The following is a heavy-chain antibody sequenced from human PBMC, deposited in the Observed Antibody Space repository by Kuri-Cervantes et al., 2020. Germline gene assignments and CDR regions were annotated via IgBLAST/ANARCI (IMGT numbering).Heavy chain of an antibody. V-gene: IGHV1-2*02. CDR2: INPNSGGT. J-gene: IGHJ6*02. D-gene: IGHD1-26*01. CDR1: GYTFTGYY. Sequence: ASVKVSCKASGYTFTGYYMHWVRQAPGQGLEWMGWINPNSGGTNYAQKFQGRVTMTRDTSISTAYMELSRLRSDDTAVYYCARDLYSGSYWGGYYYYGMEVWGQGTTVTVSS. CDR3: ARDLYSGSYWGGYYYYGMEV.